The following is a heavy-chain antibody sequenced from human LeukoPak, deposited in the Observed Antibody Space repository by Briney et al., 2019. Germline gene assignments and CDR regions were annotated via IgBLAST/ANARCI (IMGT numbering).Heavy chain of an antibody. V-gene: IGHV3-74*01. CDR1: GFTFRSYW. Sequence: QPGGSLRLSCAASGFTFRSYWMNWVRQAPGKGLLWVSRTNIDGSSTTYADSVKGRFTVSRDNAKNTLYLQMNSLRAEDTAMYYCARDGGGLSLWGQGTLVTVSS. CDR2: TNIDGSST. CDR3: ARDGGGLSL. D-gene: IGHD3-16*01. J-gene: IGHJ4*02.